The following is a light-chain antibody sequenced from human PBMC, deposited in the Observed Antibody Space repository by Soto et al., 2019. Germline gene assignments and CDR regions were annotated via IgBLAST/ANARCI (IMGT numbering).Light chain of an antibody. J-gene: IGKJ1*01. CDR1: QFVSSNS. CDR3: QQYAGSPRT. V-gene: IGKV3-20*01. Sequence: EIVLTQSPGTLSLSPGERATLSCRASQFVSSNSLAWYQQKRGQAPRLLIHDASSRATGIPDRFSGSASGTDFTLTIRSLEPEDFAVYYCQQYAGSPRTFGQGTKVDIK. CDR2: DAS.